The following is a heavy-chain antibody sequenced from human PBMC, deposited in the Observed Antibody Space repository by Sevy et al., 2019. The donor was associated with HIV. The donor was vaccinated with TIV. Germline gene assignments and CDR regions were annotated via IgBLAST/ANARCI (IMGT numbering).Heavy chain of an antibody. J-gene: IGHJ4*02. V-gene: IGHV5-51*01. D-gene: IGHD3-22*01. CDR1: GYRFTSYW. Sequence: GESLKISCKGSGYRFTSYWIGWVRQMPGKGLEWMGIIYPGDSDIRYSPSFQGQVTISADKSINTAYLQWSSLKASDTAMYFCAGRGYDSSGYPQYYFDYWGQGTLVTVS. CDR3: AGRGYDSSGYPQYYFDY. CDR2: IYPGDSDI.